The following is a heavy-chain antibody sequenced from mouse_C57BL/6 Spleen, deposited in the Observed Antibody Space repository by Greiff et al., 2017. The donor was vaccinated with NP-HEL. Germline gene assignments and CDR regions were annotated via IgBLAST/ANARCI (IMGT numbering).Heavy chain of an antibody. CDR3: EREGGTEPNWYVDV. V-gene: IGHV1-52*01. CDR2: IDPSDSET. Sequence: QVQLQQPGAELVRPGSSVKLSCKASGYTFTSYWMHWVKQRPIQGLEWIGNIDPSDSETHYNQKFKDKATLTVDKSSSTAYMQLSSLTSEDSAVXDCEREGGTEPNWYVDVWGTGTTVTVSS. J-gene: IGHJ1*03. CDR1: GYTFTSYW. D-gene: IGHD3-3*01.